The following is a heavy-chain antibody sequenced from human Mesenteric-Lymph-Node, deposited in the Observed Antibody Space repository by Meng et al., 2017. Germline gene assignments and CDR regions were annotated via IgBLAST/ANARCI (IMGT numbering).Heavy chain of an antibody. Sequence: ASAKVSCKASGHTFTGYYIHWVRQAPGQGLEWMGRINPNSGGTNYPLNFQGRVTMTRDTSISTAYMELSRLRPDDTAVYYCARGGSGWSYHFDYWGQGTLVTVSS. CDR2: INPNSGGT. CDR1: GHTFTGYY. D-gene: IGHD6-13*01. CDR3: ARGGSGWSYHFDY. J-gene: IGHJ4*02. V-gene: IGHV1-2*06.